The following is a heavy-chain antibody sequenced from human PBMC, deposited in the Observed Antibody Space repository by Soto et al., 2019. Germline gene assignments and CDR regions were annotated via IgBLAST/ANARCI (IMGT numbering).Heavy chain of an antibody. CDR2: ISGSGGST. J-gene: IGHJ4*02. CDR3: ARDRSRITMVRGVPFDY. D-gene: IGHD3-10*01. V-gene: IGHV3-23*01. CDR1: GFTFSSYA. Sequence: VVSLRISCAASGFTFSSYAMSWVRQAPGKGLEWVSAISGSGGSTYYADSVKGRFTISRDNSKNTLYLQMNSLRAEDTAVYYCARDRSRITMVRGVPFDYWGQGTLVTVSS.